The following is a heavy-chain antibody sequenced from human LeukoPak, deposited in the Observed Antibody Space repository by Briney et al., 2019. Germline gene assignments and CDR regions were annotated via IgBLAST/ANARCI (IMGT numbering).Heavy chain of an antibody. J-gene: IGHJ6*02. CDR1: GYSLISYD. CDR2: MNPNSGRT. V-gene: IGHV1-8*01. D-gene: IGHD2-15*01. CDR3: AREGLPYAMDV. Sequence: ASVKVSCKASGYSLISYDINWVRQAPGQGLEWMGWMNPNSGRTGYAQTFQGRVTMTRDTSLNTAYMELSSLKSEDTAIYYCAREGLPYAMDVWGQGTTVTVS.